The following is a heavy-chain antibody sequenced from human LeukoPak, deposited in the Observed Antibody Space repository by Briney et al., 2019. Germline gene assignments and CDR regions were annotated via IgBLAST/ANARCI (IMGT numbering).Heavy chain of an antibody. Sequence: PSETLSLTCSVSGGSISNYYWSWIRQPPGKGLEWIGYIYYSGGTKYNSSPKSRVTISVDTSKIQFSLKLSYVTSADTAVYYCARYYGSGNYYMDVWGKGTTVTVSS. D-gene: IGHD3-10*01. V-gene: IGHV4-59*01. CDR1: GGSISNYY. CDR2: IYYSGGT. J-gene: IGHJ6*03. CDR3: ARYYGSGNYYMDV.